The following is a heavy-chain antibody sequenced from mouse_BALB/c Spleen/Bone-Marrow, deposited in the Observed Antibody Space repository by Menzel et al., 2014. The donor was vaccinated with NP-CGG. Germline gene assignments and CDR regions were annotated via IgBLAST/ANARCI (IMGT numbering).Heavy chain of an antibody. CDR1: GYTFTSYW. V-gene: IGHV1S81*02. CDR2: INPSNGRT. J-gene: IGHJ2*01. Sequence: QVQLQQSGAELVKPGASVKLSCRASGYTFTSYWMHWVKQRPGQGLEWIGEINPSNGRTNYNEKFKSKATLTVDTSFSTAYMQLSSLTSEDSAVYYCATGETWGQGTTLTVSS. CDR3: ATGET.